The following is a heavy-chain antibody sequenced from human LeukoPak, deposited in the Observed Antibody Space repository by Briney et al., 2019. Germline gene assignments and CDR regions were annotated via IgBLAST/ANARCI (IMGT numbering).Heavy chain of an antibody. CDR2: ISGSGGDT. J-gene: IGHJ4*02. Sequence: GGSLRLSCAASGFTLSSYAMSWVRQAPGKGLEWVSAISGSGGDTYYADSVKGRFTISRDNSKNTLYLQMNSLRDEDTAVYFCAKAYGSGSPVDYWGQGTLVTVSS. CDR3: AKAYGSGSPVDY. CDR1: GFTLSSYA. V-gene: IGHV3-23*01. D-gene: IGHD3-10*01.